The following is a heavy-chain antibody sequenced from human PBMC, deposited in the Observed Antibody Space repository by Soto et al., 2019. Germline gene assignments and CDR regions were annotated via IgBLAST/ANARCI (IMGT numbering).Heavy chain of an antibody. CDR2: INAGDGDT. D-gene: IGHD2-15*01. V-gene: IGHV1-3*01. CDR3: ARGCSGDSCYSVPYFDP. Sequence: ASVKVSCKASGYTFTIFAIHWVRQAPGQRLEWMGWINAGDGDTKYSQNFHDRVTITRDTSANTAYMELSGLSSEDTAVYYCARGCSGDSCYSVPYFDPWGQGTLVTV. CDR1: GYTFTIFA. J-gene: IGHJ4*02.